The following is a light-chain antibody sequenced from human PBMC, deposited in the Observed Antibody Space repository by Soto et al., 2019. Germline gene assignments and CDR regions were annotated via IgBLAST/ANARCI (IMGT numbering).Light chain of an antibody. Sequence: QSALTQPASVSGSPGQSITISCTGSSSDVGGYNHVSWYQQHPGKAPKLMIYEVSNRPSGVSNRFSGSKSGNTASLTISGLQAEDEADYYCSSYTTSTTRIIFGGGTKLIVL. V-gene: IGLV2-14*01. CDR1: SSDVGGYNH. CDR2: EVS. CDR3: SSYTTSTTRII. J-gene: IGLJ2*01.